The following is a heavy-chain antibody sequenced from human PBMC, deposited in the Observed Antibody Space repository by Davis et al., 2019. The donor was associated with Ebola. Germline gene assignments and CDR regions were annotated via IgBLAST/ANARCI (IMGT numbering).Heavy chain of an antibody. CDR3: AREGYCSGGSCYHFDY. V-gene: IGHV1-18*01. CDR1: GYTFKNYA. CDR2: IKPSGGNT. D-gene: IGHD2-15*01. Sequence: ASVKVSCKASGYTFKNYAISWVRQAPGQGLEWMGIIKPSGGNTVYAQKFQDRVTMTTDTSTGTAYMELRSLTSDDTAVYYCAREGYCSGGSCYHFDYWGQGTLVTVSS. J-gene: IGHJ4*02.